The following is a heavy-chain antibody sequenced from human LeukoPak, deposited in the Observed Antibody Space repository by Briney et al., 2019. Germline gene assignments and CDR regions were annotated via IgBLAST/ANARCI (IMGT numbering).Heavy chain of an antibody. D-gene: IGHD2/OR15-2a*01. CDR1: GGTFSSYA. CDR2: IIPIFGTA. J-gene: IGHJ3*02. CDR3: AGDKYSSAFDI. V-gene: IGHV1-69*06. Sequence: SVKASCKASGGTFSSYAISWVRQAPGQGLEWMGGIIPIFGTANYAQKFQGRVTITADKSTSTAYMELSSLRSEDTAVYYCAGDKYSSAFDIWGQGTMVTVSS.